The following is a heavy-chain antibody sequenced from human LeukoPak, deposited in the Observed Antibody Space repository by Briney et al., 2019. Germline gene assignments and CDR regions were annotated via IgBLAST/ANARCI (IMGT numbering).Heavy chain of an antibody. D-gene: IGHD3-22*01. CDR3: AREGGSVYYYFDY. CDR1: GFTVGSNY. J-gene: IGHJ4*02. Sequence: GGSLRLSCAASGFTVGSNYMSWVRQAPGKGLEWVSVIHSGGSTYYADSVKGRFTISRDNSKNTLYLQMNSLRAEDTAVYYCAREGGSVYYYFDYWGQGTLVTVSS. CDR2: IHSGGST. V-gene: IGHV3-53*01.